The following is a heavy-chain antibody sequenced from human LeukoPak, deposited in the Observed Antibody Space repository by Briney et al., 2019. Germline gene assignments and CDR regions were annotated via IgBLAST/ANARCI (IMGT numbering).Heavy chain of an antibody. J-gene: IGHJ4*02. V-gene: IGHV3-15*01. Sequence: GGSLRLSCAASGFTFSNAWMSWVRQAPGKGLEWVGRIKSKTDGGTTDYAAPVKGRLTISRDNSKNTLYLQMNSLRAEDTAVYYCARDRDILTGYAFDYWGQGTLVTVSS. CDR3: ARDRDILTGYAFDY. CDR1: GFTFSNAW. CDR2: IKSKTDGGTT. D-gene: IGHD3-9*01.